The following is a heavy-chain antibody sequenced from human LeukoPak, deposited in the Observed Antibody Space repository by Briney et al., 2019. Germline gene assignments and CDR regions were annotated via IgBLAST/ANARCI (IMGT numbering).Heavy chain of an antibody. V-gene: IGHV3-7*03. D-gene: IGHD1-1*01. CDR3: ATYTNWVAGDV. CDR1: GFVFGHSW. J-gene: IGHJ6*02. CDR2: INLDGSEI. Sequence: GGSLRLSCEASGFVFGHSWMSWVRQAPGKGLEWVANINLDGSEINYLDSLTGRLTISRDNAKNSLYLQMNSLRAEDTAVYYCATYTNWVAGDVWGQGTTVSVSS.